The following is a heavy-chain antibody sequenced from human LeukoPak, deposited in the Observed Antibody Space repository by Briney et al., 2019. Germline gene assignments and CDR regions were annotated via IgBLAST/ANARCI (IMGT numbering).Heavy chain of an antibody. V-gene: IGHV4-38-2*02. J-gene: IGHJ5*02. CDR2: IYHSGST. D-gene: IGHD2-15*01. CDR3: ARVSVVVVAATLSPGYNWFDP. CDR1: GYSISSGYH. Sequence: SETLSLTCTVSGYSISSGYHWGWIRQPPGKGLEWIGSIYHSGSTYYNPSLKSRVTISVDTSKNQFSLKLSSVTAADTAVYYCARVSVVVVAATLSPGYNWFDPWGQGTLVTVSS.